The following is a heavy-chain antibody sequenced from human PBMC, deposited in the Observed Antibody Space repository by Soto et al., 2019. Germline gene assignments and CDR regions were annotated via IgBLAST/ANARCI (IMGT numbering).Heavy chain of an antibody. V-gene: IGHV4-38-2*01. Sequence: SATLSLTCAVSGYSISSGYYWGWIRQPPGKGLEWIGSIYHSGSTYYNPSLKSRVTISVDTSKNQFSLKLSSVTAADTAVYYCAVILTGYYPHFDYWGQGTLGTVSS. CDR1: GYSISSGYY. J-gene: IGHJ4*02. D-gene: IGHD3-9*01. CDR3: AVILTGYYPHFDY. CDR2: IYHSGST.